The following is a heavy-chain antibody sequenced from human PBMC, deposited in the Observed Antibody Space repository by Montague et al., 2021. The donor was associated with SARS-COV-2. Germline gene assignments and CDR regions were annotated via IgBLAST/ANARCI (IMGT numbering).Heavy chain of an antibody. CDR1: GVSVTGYY. CDR3: ASFRRTQLLFGTLYYGMDV. J-gene: IGHJ6*02. D-gene: IGHD2-2*01. Sequence: SETLSLTCTVSGVSVTGYYWSWIRQPPGRGLQWIGYISYSGSTNYNPSLKSRVTISVDTSKNHFTLRLSSVTATDTAVYYCASFRRTQLLFGTLYYGMDVGGQGTTVTVS. V-gene: IGHV4-59*02. CDR2: ISYSGST.